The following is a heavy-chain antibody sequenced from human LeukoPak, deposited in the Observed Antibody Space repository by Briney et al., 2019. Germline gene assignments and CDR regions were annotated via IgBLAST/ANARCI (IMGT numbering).Heavy chain of an antibody. V-gene: IGHV3-48*01. CDR1: GFTFSDYS. CDR2: IGTDSGNT. CDR3: ARDYKYAFDN. Sequence: GGSLRLSCAASGFTFSDYSMNWVRQAPGKGLEWISYIGTDSGNTNYAGSVKGRFTISGDKAKNSLYLQMNSLRVEDTAVYYCARDYKYAFDNWGQGTLVTVSS. D-gene: IGHD5-24*01. J-gene: IGHJ4*02.